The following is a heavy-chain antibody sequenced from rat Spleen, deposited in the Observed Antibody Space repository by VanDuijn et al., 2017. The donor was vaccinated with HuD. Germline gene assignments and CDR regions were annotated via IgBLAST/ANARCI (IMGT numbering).Heavy chain of an antibody. CDR2: INSAGNT. CDR1: GYSITTAYR. CDR3: ARGYYVAFAY. J-gene: IGHJ3*01. D-gene: IGHD1-12*01. Sequence: EVHLQESGPGLVKPSQSLSLTCSVTGYSITTAYRWNWIRKFPGSKLEWMGHINSAGNTNYNPSLKIRISITRDTSKNQFFLQVDSVTTEDTATYYCARGYYVAFAYWGQGTLVTLSS. V-gene: IGHV3-3*01.